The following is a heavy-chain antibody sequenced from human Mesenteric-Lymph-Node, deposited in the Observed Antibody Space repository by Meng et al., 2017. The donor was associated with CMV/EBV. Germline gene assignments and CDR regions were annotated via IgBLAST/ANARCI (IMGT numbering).Heavy chain of an antibody. D-gene: IGHD1-1*01. J-gene: IGHJ4*02. V-gene: IGHV3-48*03. Sequence: LSLTCAASGFTFSSYEMNWVRQAPGKGLEWVSYISSSGSTIYYADSVKGRFTISRDNAKNSLYLQISSLRAEDTAVYYCALQVHKLEPFDYWGQGTLVTVSS. CDR3: ALQVHKLEPFDY. CDR1: GFTFSSYE. CDR2: ISSSGSTI.